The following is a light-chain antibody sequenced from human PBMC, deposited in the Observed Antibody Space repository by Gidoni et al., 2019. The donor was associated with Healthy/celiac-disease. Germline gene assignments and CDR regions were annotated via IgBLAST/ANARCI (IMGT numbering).Light chain of an antibody. Sequence: DIQMTQSPSSLSASVGDRVTNTCRASQSISSYLNWYQQKPGKAPQLLIYAASSLPSGVPSRFSGSGSGTDFTLNISSLQPEDVATYYCLQSYSTPWTFGQGTKVEIK. CDR1: QSISSY. V-gene: IGKV1-39*01. CDR3: LQSYSTPWT. CDR2: AAS. J-gene: IGKJ1*01.